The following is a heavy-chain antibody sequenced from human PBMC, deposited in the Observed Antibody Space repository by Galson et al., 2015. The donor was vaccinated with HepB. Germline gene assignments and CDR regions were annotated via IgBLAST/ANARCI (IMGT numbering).Heavy chain of an antibody. CDR2: INPNSGGT. CDR3: ARDKAGYSGYDSEFDY. CDR1: GYTFTGYY. Sequence: SVKVSCKASGYTFTGYYMHWVRQAPGQGLEWMGWINPNSGGTNYAQKFQGRVTMTRDKSISTAYMELSRLRSDDTAVYYCARDKAGYSGYDSEFDYWGQGTLVTVSS. J-gene: IGHJ4*02. V-gene: IGHV1-2*02. D-gene: IGHD5-12*01.